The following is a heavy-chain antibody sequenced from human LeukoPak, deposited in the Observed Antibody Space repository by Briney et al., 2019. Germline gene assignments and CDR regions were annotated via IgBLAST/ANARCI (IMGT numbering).Heavy chain of an antibody. CDR1: GGSISSYY. CDR2: IYYSGST. Sequence: KTSETLSLTCTVSGGSISSYYWSWIRQPPGKGLEWIGYIYYSGSTNYNPSLKSRVTISVDTSKNQFSLKLSSVTAADTAVYYCARVGATRERYYYYGMDVWGQGTTVTVSS. D-gene: IGHD1-26*01. J-gene: IGHJ6*02. CDR3: ARVGATRERYYYYGMDV. V-gene: IGHV4-59*01.